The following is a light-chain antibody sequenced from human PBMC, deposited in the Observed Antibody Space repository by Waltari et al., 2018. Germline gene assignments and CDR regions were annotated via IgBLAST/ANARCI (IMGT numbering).Light chain of an antibody. CDR3: QTWGTGIRV. Sequence: QLLLTQSPSASASLGASVKLTCTLSSRHSSYALAWHQQQPEKGPRYLMKLNSDGSHSKGDGIPDRFSGSSSGAERYLTISSLQSEDEADYYCQTWGTGIRVFGTGTKVTVL. CDR1: SRHSSYA. CDR2: LNSDGSH. J-gene: IGLJ1*01. V-gene: IGLV4-69*01.